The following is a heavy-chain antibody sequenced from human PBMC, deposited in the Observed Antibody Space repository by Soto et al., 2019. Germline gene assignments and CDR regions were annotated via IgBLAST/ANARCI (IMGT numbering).Heavy chain of an antibody. D-gene: IGHD2-15*01. CDR3: ARDMVAATQVDYYYGMDV. CDR2: ISYDGSNK. J-gene: IGHJ6*01. CDR1: GFTFSSYA. Sequence: QVQLVESGGGVVQPGRSLRLSCAASGFTFSSYAMHWVRQAPGKGLEWVAVISYDGSNKYYADSVKGRFTISRDNSKNTLYLQMNSLRAEDTAVYYCARDMVAATQVDYYYGMDVW. V-gene: IGHV3-30-3*01.